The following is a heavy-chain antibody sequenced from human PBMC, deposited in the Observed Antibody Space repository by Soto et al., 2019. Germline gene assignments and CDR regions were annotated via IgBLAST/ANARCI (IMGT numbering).Heavy chain of an antibody. CDR3: TRDLAPGMPRGLDV. V-gene: IGHV3-72*01. J-gene: IGHJ6*02. CDR1: GFTFSDYY. CDR2: IRNKANRYTT. Sequence: EVQLVESGGGLVQPGGSLRLSCAASGFTFSDYYMDWVRQAPGKGLEWVGRIRNKANRYTTEYGASVKGRFTISGDESKNSLYLQMSSLKTEDTAVYYCTRDLAPGMPRGLDVWGQGITVTVSS. D-gene: IGHD2-2*01.